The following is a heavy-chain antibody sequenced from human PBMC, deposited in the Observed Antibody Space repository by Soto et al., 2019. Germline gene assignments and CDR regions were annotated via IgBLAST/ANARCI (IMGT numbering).Heavy chain of an antibody. CDR2: ITGDGSTT. V-gene: IGHV3-74*01. J-gene: IGHJ6*02. CDR3: ARDWQYGLDV. CDR1: GFTFSSFG. Sequence: GGSLRLSCAASGFTFSSFGMHWVRQAPGKGLVWVSRITGDGSTTSYVDSVKGRFTISRDNAKNTLYLQMDSLGAEDTAVYYCARDWQYGLDVWGQGTTVTVSS.